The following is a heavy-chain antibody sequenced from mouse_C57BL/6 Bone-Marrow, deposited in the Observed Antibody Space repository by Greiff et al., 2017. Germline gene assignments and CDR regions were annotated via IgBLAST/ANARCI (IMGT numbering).Heavy chain of an antibody. Sequence: QVTLKVCGPGILQPSQTLSLTCSFSGFSLSTFGMGVGWIRQPSGKGLEWLAHIWWDDDKYYNPALKSRLTISKDTSKNQVFLKIANVDTADTATYYCARIPYYYGSSYGTVFITTVVATGFDYWGQGTTLTVSS. D-gene: IGHD1-1*01. J-gene: IGHJ2*01. V-gene: IGHV8-8*01. CDR2: IWWDDDK. CDR3: ARIPYYYGSSYGTVFITTVVATGFDY. CDR1: GFSLSTFGMG.